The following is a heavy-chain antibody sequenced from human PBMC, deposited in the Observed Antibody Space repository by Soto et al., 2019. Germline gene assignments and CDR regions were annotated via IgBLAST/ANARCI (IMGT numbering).Heavy chain of an antibody. CDR3: ARGGMSVVDY. J-gene: IGHJ4*02. V-gene: IGHV1-8*01. D-gene: IGHD1-20*01. CDR2: MNPDSGDT. Sequence: ASVKVSCKASGYTFTSYDINWVRQATGQGLEWMGWMNPDSGDTGFAQKFQGWVTMTRDTSISTAYMELSRLRSDDTAVYYCARGGMSVVDYWGQGTLVTVSS. CDR1: GYTFTSYD.